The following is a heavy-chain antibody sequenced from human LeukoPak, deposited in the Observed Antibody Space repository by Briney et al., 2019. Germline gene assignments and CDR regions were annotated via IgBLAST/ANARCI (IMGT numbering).Heavy chain of an antibody. CDR2: ISGYNGNT. D-gene: IGHD3-22*01. CDR3: ARSTEVVAFDF. V-gene: IGHV1-18*01. CDR1: GYTFSSYG. Sequence: GASVKVSCKASGYTFSSYGISWVRQAPGQGLEWVRWISGYNGNTYYAQKLQGRVTMTTDTSTSTAYMELRSLTSDDTAVYYCARSTEVVAFDFWGQGTLVTVSS. J-gene: IGHJ4*02.